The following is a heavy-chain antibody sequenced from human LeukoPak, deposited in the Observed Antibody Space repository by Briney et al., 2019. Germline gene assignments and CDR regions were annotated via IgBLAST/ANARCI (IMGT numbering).Heavy chain of an antibody. CDR2: MNPNSGNT. V-gene: IGHV1-8*03. CDR3: AISSSSDPDAFDI. Sequence: ASVKVSCKASGYTFTSYDINWVRQATGQGLEWMGWMNPNSGNTGYAQKFQGRVTITRNTSISIAYMELSSLRSEDTAVYYCAISSSSDPDAFDIWGQGTMVTVSS. J-gene: IGHJ3*02. CDR1: GYTFTSYD. D-gene: IGHD6-6*01.